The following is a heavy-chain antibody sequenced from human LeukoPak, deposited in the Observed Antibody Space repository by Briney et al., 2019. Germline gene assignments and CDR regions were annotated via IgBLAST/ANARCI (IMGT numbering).Heavy chain of an antibody. V-gene: IGHV3-23*01. D-gene: IGHD2-15*01. CDR3: AKGRCSGGSCYGRGFDY. J-gene: IGHJ4*02. CDR2: LSGSGGST. Sequence: GGSLSLSCAASGFTFDTYAMSWVRKAPGKGLQWVSGLSGSGGSTYDADSVKGRFIISRDNAKNTLYLQMNSLRAEDTAVYYCAKGRCSGGSCYGRGFDYWGQGTLVTVSS. CDR1: GFTFDTYA.